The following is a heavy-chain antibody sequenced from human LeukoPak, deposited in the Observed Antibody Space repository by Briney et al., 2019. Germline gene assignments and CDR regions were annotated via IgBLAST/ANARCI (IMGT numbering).Heavy chain of an antibody. CDR1: GGSISSFY. CDR2: TYYSGRT. CDR3: ARLGYSSGWATFDY. V-gene: IGHV4-59*08. D-gene: IGHD6-19*01. J-gene: IGHJ4*02. Sequence: SETLSLTCSVSGGSISSFYWSWIRQPPGKGLEWIGYTYYSGRTNYNPSLKSRVTISVDTSENELSLKLSSVTAADTAVYYCARLGYSSGWATFDYWGQGTLVTVSS.